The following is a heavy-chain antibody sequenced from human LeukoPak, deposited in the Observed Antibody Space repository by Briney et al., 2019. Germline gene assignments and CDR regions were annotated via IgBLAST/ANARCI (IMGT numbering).Heavy chain of an antibody. CDR1: GFAFSSYG. CDR2: ITGSGGST. CDR3: ARTYYDFWSGYRYYYMDV. J-gene: IGHJ6*03. D-gene: IGHD3-3*01. Sequence: PGGSLRLSCAASGFAFSSYGMSWVRQAPGKGLEWVSAITGSGGSTYYADSVKGRFTISRDNSKNTLYLQMNSLRAEDTAVYYCARTYYDFWSGYRYYYMDVWGKGTTVTVSS. V-gene: IGHV3-23*01.